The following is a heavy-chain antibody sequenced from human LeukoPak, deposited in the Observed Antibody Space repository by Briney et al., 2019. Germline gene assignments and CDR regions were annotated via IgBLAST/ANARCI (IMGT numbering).Heavy chain of an antibody. CDR2: ISAYNGNT. CDR3: ARAQIYYGSGSYLDYYYYMDV. J-gene: IGHJ6*03. CDR1: GYTFTSYG. Sequence: ASVKVSCKASGYTFTSYGISWVRQAPGQGLEWMGWISAYNGNTNYAQKLQGRVTMTTDTSTSTAYMELRSLRSDDTAVYYCARAQIYYGSGSYLDYYYYMDVWGKGTTVTVSS. V-gene: IGHV1-18*01. D-gene: IGHD3-10*01.